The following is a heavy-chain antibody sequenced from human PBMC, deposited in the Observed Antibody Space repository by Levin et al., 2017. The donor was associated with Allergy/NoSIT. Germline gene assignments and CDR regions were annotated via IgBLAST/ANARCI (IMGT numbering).Heavy chain of an antibody. CDR1: GGSISSGGYS. J-gene: IGHJ4*02. CDR3: ARENYYDSSGYYYDY. CDR2: IYHSGST. V-gene: IGHV4-30-2*01. Sequence: SQTLSLTCAVSGGSISSGGYSWSWIRQPPGKGLEWIGYIYHSGSTYYNPSLKSRVTISVDRSKNQFSLKLSSVTAADTAVYYCARENYYDSSGYYYDYWGQGTLVTVSS. D-gene: IGHD3-22*01.